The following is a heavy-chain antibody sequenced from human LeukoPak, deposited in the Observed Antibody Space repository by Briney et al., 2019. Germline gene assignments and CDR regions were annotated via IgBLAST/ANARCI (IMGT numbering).Heavy chain of an antibody. J-gene: IGHJ4*02. V-gene: IGHV1-3*01. CDR1: GYTFTSYA. CDR2: INAGNGNT. Sequence: ASVKVSCKASGYTFTSYAMHWVRQAPGQRLEWMGWINAGNGNTKYSQKFQGRVTITRDTSASTAYMELSSLRSEDTAVYYCARDPRGPLRLDYWGQGTLVTVSS. CDR3: ARDPRGPLRLDY. D-gene: IGHD3-10*01.